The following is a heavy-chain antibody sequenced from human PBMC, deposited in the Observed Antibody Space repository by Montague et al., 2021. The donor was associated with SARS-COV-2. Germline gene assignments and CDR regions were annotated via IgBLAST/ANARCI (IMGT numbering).Heavy chain of an antibody. CDR2: IETDGSAT. CDR3: ARGGPGTGMDY. Sequence: FLLLSFSASGFTFRDCWMHWVRQAPGKGLVWVSRIETDGSATTYADSVKGRFTISRDNAKNTLYLQMDSLRAEDTAVYYCARGGPGTGMDYWGQGSLVTVSS. J-gene: IGHJ4*02. D-gene: IGHD1-1*01. CDR1: GFTFRDCW. V-gene: IGHV3-74*01.